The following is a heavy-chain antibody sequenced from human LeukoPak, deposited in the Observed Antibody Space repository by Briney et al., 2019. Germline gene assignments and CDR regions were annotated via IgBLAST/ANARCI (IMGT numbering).Heavy chain of an antibody. D-gene: IGHD2-2*02. CDR2: ISGSSSFI. CDR1: GFSFRSYS. CDR3: ASYCSASSCYNVDY. J-gene: IGHJ4*02. Sequence: PGGSLRLSCAASGFSFRSYSMNWVRQAPGKGLEWVSSISGSSSFIYYADSVKGRFTISRDNAKNSLYLQMNSLRAEDTAVYYCASYCSASSCYNVDYWGQGTLVTVSS. V-gene: IGHV3-21*01.